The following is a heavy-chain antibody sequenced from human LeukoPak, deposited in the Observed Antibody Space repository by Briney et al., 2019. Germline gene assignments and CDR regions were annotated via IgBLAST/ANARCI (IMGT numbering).Heavy chain of an antibody. CDR1: GFTFSTYA. CDR3: VKGRWELLETVDY. CDR2: ISSNGGST. J-gene: IGHJ4*02. D-gene: IGHD1-26*01. Sequence: PGGSLRLSCSASGFTFSTYAMHWVRQAPGKGLEYVSVISSNGGSTYYADSVKGRFTISRDNSKNTVYLQMSSLRAEDTAVYYCVKGRWELLETVDYWGQGTLVTVSS. V-gene: IGHV3-64D*06.